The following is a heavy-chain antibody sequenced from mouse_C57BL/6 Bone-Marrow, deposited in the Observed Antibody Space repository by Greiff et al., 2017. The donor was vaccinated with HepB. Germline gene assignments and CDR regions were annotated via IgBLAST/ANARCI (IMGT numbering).Heavy chain of an antibody. CDR2: IWSGGST. CDR3: ARNPQPHWCFDV. J-gene: IGHJ1*03. V-gene: IGHV2-2*01. Sequence: QVQLQQSGPGLVQPSQSLSITCTVSGFSLTSYGVHWVRQSPGKGLEWLGVIWSGGSTAYNAAFISRLSISKDNSKSQVFFKMNSLQADDTAIYYCARNPQPHWCFDVWGTGTTVTVSS. D-gene: IGHD6-1*01. CDR1: GFSLTSYG.